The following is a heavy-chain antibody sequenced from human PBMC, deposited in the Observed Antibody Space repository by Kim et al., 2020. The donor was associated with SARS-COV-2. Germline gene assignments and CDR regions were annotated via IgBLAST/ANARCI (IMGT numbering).Heavy chain of an antibody. Sequence: ASVKVSCKVSGYTLTELSMHWVRQAPGKGLEWMGGFDPEDGETIYAQKFQGRVTMTEDTSTDTAYMELSSLRSEDTAVYYCSTPGTFWGVIHSMDVWGQGTTVTVSS. CDR2: FDPEDGET. CDR1: GYTLTELS. J-gene: IGHJ6*02. D-gene: IGHD3-16*02. CDR3: STPGTFWGVIHSMDV. V-gene: IGHV1-24*01.